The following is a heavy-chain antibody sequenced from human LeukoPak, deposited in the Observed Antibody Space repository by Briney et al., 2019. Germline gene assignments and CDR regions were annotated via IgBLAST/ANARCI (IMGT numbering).Heavy chain of an antibody. Sequence: GASVKVSCKASGGTFSSYAISWVRQAPGQGLEWMGGIIPIFGTANYAQKFQGRVTITADESTSTAYMELSSLRSEDTAVYYCARVPLTYYYGSGSTHYYYYYMDVWGKGTTVTVSS. CDR2: IIPIFGTA. J-gene: IGHJ6*03. D-gene: IGHD3-10*01. CDR3: ARVPLTYYYGSGSTHYYYYYMDV. V-gene: IGHV1-69*13. CDR1: GGTFSSYA.